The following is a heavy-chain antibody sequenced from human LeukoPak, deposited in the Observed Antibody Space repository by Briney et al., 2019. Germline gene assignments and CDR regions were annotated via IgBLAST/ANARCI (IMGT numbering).Heavy chain of an antibody. V-gene: IGHV4-61*02. CDR1: GVSISGGNYH. CDR3: TRDLTQYYDVWSGSHGFDI. Sequence: SQTLSLTCSVSGVSISGGNYHWSWIRQPAGKGLEWIGRIYSSGATNYNPSFKRRATISEDTSKNQFSLRLTSVTAADTAVYYCTRDLTQYYDVWSGSHGFDIWGQGTMVIVSS. D-gene: IGHD3-3*01. CDR2: IYSSGAT. J-gene: IGHJ3*02.